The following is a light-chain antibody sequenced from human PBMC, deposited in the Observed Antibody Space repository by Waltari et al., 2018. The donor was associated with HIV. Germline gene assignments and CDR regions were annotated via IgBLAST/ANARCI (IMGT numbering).Light chain of an antibody. CDR2: EVS. CDR1: SSDVGRYNY. Sequence: QSALTQPPSASGSPGQSVPIPCTGTSSDVGRYNYVSWYEQHPGKAPKLMIYEVSKRPSGVPDRFSGSKSGNTASLTVSGLQAEDEADYYCSSYAGSNNYVFGTGTKVTVL. CDR3: SSYAGSNNYV. V-gene: IGLV2-8*01. J-gene: IGLJ1*01.